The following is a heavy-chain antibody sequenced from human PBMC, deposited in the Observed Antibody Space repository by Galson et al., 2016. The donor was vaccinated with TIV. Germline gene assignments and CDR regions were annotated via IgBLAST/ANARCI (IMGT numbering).Heavy chain of an antibody. CDR2: ISAYSGNT. Sequence: SCKAPGYTFTIYGISWVRQAPGQGLEWMGWISAYSGNTDYAQKLRGRLTMTRDKSTATAFMELRSLRSDDTAVYYYARDHGELRDFHYYGMDVWGQGTTVTVSS. D-gene: IGHD1-7*01. J-gene: IGHJ6*02. CDR1: GYTFTIYG. CDR3: ARDHGELRDFHYYGMDV. V-gene: IGHV1-18*01.